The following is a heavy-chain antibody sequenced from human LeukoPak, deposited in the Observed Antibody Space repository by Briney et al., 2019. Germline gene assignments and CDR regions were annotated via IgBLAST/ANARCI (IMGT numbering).Heavy chain of an antibody. CDR3: ARDRVTDWNPSNWFDP. CDR1: GYTFTGYY. V-gene: IGHV1-2*02. Sequence: ASVKVSCKASGYTFTGYYMHWVRQAPGQGLEWMGWINPNSGGTNYAQKFQGRVTMTRDTSISTAYMELSRLRSDDTAVYYCARDRVTDWNPSNWFDPWGRGTLVTVSS. J-gene: IGHJ5*02. D-gene: IGHD1-1*01. CDR2: INPNSGGT.